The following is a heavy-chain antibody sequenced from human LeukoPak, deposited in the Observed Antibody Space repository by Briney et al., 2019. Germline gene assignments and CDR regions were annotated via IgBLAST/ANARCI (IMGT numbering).Heavy chain of an antibody. V-gene: IGHV4-34*01. CDR2: INHSGST. J-gene: IGHJ4*02. Sequence: PSETLSLTCAVYGGSFSGYYWSWIRQPPGKGLEWIGEINHSGSTNYNPSLKSRVTISVNTSKNQFSLKLSSVTAADTAVYYCARSHWRDYWGQGTQVTVSS. D-gene: IGHD1-1*01. CDR1: GGSFSGYY. CDR3: ARSHWRDY.